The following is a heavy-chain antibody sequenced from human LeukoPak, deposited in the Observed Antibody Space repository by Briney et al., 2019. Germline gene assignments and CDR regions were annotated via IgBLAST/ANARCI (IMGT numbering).Heavy chain of an antibody. Sequence: GGSLRLSCAASGFTFSSYGMSWVRQAPGKGLEWVSGISGSGGTTYYADSVKGRFTISRDNSKNTLYLQMNSLRAEDTAVYYCAKARIRIAGAGTDYWGQGTLVTVSS. CDR1: GFTFSSYG. J-gene: IGHJ4*02. D-gene: IGHD6-13*01. CDR3: AKARIRIAGAGTDY. V-gene: IGHV3-23*01. CDR2: ISGSGGTT.